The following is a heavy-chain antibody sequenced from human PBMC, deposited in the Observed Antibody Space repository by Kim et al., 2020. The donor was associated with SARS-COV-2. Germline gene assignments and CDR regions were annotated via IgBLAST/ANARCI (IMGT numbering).Heavy chain of an antibody. J-gene: IGHJ3*02. CDR3: ARGGDYYDSSGYLEAFDI. D-gene: IGHD3-22*01. V-gene: IGHV1-3*01. Sequence: QGRVTMNRDTSASTAYMELSSLRSEDTAVYYCARGGDYYDSSGYLEAFDIWGQGTMVTVSS.